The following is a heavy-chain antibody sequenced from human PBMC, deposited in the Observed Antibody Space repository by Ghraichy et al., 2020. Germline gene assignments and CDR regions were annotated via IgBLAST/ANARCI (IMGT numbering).Heavy chain of an antibody. CDR3: ARFRYGDSWLNWFDS. CDR2: TYYRSKWYN. V-gene: IGHV6-1*01. CDR1: GDSVSSNSAA. J-gene: IGHJ5*01. Sequence: SQTLSLTCVISGDSVSSNSAAWNWIRQSPSRGLEWLGRTYYRSKWYNDYAESVKSRISINPDASKNQFSLQLNSVTPEDTAVYYCARFRYGDSWLNWFDSWGQGTRVTVSS. D-gene: IGHD6-13*01.